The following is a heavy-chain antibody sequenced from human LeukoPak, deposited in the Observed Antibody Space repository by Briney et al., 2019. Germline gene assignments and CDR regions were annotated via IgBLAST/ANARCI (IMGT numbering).Heavy chain of an antibody. CDR3: ARGIAARPKEYFQH. J-gene: IGHJ1*01. D-gene: IGHD6-6*01. V-gene: IGHV3-48*03. CDR1: GFTFSSYE. Sequence: GGSLRLSCAASGFTFSSYEMNWVRQAPGKGLEWVSYISSSDSTIYYADSVKGRFTISRDNAKNSLYLQMNSLRAEDTAVYYCARGIAARPKEYFQHWGQGTLVTVSS. CDR2: ISSSDSTI.